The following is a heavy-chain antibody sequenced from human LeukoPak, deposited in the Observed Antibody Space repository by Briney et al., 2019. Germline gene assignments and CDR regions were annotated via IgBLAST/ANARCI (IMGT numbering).Heavy chain of an antibody. D-gene: IGHD3-10*01. Sequence: PSETLSLTCAVYGGSFSGYYWSWIRQPPGPGLEWIGEINHSGSTNYNPSLKSRVTISVDTSKNQFSLKLSSVTAADTAVYYCARGRGVGDYWGQGTLVTVSS. CDR1: GGSFSGYY. CDR2: INHSGST. J-gene: IGHJ4*02. V-gene: IGHV4-34*01. CDR3: ARGRGVGDY.